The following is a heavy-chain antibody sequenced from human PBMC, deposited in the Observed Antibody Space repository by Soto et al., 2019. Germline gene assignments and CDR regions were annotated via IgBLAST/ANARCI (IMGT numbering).Heavy chain of an antibody. Sequence: ASVKVSCKASGYTFTSYAMHWVRQAPGQRLEWMGWINAGNGNTKYSQKFQGRVTITRDTSASTAYMELSSLRSEDTAVYYCARVGYDSSGYQKTFDYWGQGTLVTVS. D-gene: IGHD3-22*01. CDR1: GYTFTSYA. V-gene: IGHV1-3*01. CDR2: INAGNGNT. CDR3: ARVGYDSSGYQKTFDY. J-gene: IGHJ4*02.